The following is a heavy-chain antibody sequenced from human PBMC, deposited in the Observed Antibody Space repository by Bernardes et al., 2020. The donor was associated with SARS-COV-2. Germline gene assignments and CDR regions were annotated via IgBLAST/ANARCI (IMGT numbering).Heavy chain of an antibody. Sequence: ASVKVSCKASGYTFSSYGITWVRLAPGQGLEWMGWISLYSGNTNYAQKFQGRVTMTTNTSTNTAYLELRSLRADDTAVYYCASDPVSTMFAVVVAYSDSWGQGTLVTHSS. J-gene: IGHJ4*02. V-gene: IGHV1-18*01. CDR1: GYTFSSYG. CDR2: ISLYSGNT. CDR3: ASDPVSTMFAVVVAYSDS. D-gene: IGHD3-3*01.